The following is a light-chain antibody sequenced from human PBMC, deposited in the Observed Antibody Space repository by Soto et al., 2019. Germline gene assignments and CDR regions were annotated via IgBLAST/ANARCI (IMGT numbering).Light chain of an antibody. V-gene: IGKV3-20*01. CDR3: QQYVSSPT. J-gene: IGKJ5*01. Sequence: EIVFTQSPGTLSLSPGERATLSCRASQSVNSSFLAWYQHKAGQAPRLLIYGASSRATGIPDRFSGSGSGTDFTLTISRLEPGDFAVYYCQQYVSSPTFDQGTRLAIK. CDR1: QSVNSSF. CDR2: GAS.